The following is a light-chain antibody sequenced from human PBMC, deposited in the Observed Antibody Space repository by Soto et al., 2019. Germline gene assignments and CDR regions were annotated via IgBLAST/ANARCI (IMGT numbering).Light chain of an antibody. V-gene: IGKV3-20*01. Sequence: EVVLRQSPDTLSLSPGERATLSCRAIQAVTGNYLAWYQQKPGQAPRLLIYGASNRATGIPDRFSGSGSGTDFTLTISRLEPEDFAVYYCQQCGPSLKYTFGQGTMVDI. CDR2: GAS. CDR3: QQCGPSLKYT. J-gene: IGKJ2*01. CDR1: QAVTGNY.